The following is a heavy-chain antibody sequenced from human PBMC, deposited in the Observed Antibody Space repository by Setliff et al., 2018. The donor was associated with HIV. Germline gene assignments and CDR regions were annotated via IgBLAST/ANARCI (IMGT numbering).Heavy chain of an antibody. CDR3: ARSPLYSGYERYYFDY. CDR1: GASISSNSYY. CDR2: IHTSGST. J-gene: IGHJ4*02. D-gene: IGHD5-12*01. V-gene: IGHV4-61*05. Sequence: PSETLSLTCSVSGASISSNSYYWGWIRQPPGKGLEWIGHIHTSGSTKYNPSLKSRVTISADTSKNQFSLNLSSVTAAETAVYYCARSPLYSGYERYYFDYWGQGTLVTVSS.